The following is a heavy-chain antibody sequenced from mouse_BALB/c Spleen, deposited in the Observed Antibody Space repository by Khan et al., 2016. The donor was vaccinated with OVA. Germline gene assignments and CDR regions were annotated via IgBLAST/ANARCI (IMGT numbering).Heavy chain of an antibody. J-gene: IGHJ2*01. V-gene: IGHV1S81*02. CDR3: ARIKKLVATYFDY. D-gene: IGHD1-1*01. CDR1: GYTFTSYW. CDR2: TNPTNGRT. Sequence: QVQLKQSGAELVKAGASVKMSCKASGYTFTSYWMHWVKQRLGQGLEWFAETNPTNGRTYYNEKFKSKATLTVDKSSSTAYMLPSGPTCDDSAVYYGARIKKLVATYFDYWGQGTTLTVSS.